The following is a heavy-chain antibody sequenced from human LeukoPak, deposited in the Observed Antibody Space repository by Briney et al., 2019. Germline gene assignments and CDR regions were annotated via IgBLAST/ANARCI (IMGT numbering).Heavy chain of an antibody. D-gene: IGHD5-18*01. CDR3: AREGGVDTSMSTFDY. V-gene: IGHV4-4*02. J-gene: IGHJ4*02. CDR1: GGSISSSHW. Sequence: SGTLSLTCAVSGGSISSSHWWSWVRQPPGKGLEWIGEIYHSGGTNYNPSLKSRVTISVDKSKNQFSLKLTSVTAADTAVYYCAREGGVDTSMSTFDYWGQGTLVTVSS. CDR2: IYHSGGT.